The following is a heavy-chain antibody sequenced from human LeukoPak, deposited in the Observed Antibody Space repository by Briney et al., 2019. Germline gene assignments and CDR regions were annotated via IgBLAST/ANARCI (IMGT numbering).Heavy chain of an antibody. CDR3: AHRLAQNYDFWSGYYKEDAFDI. J-gene: IGHJ3*02. CDR2: IYWDDDK. Sequence: SGPTLVNPTQTLTLTCTFSGFSLSTSGMCVSWIRQPPGKALEWLALIYWDDDKRYSPSLKSRLTITKDTSKNQVVLTMTNMDPVDTATYYCAHRLAQNYDFWSGYYKEDAFDIWGQGTMVTVSS. D-gene: IGHD3-3*01. CDR1: GFSLSTSGMC. V-gene: IGHV2-5*08.